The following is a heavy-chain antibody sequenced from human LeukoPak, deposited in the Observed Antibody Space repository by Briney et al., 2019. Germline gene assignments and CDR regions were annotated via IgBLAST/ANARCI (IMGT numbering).Heavy chain of an antibody. D-gene: IGHD3-3*02. CDR1: GFTFSSYG. V-gene: IGHV3-30*02. Sequence: GGSLRLSCAASGFTFSSYGMHWVRQAPGKGLEWVAFIRYEGSNKYYADSVKGRFTISRDNSKNTLYLQMNSLRAEDTAVYYCARISRTEVSDYWGQGTLVTVSS. J-gene: IGHJ4*02. CDR3: ARISRTEVSDY. CDR2: IRYEGSNK.